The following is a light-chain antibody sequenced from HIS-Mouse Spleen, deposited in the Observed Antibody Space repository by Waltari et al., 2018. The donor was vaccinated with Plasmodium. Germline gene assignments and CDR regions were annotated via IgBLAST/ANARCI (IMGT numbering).Light chain of an antibody. V-gene: IGKV1-8*01. J-gene: IGKJ4*01. CDR1: PGISSY. CDR3: QQYYSYLLT. CDR2: AAS. Sequence: AIRMTQSPSSFSASTGDRVTLTCRASPGISSYLAWYQQKPGKAPKLLIYAASTLQSGVPSRFSGSGSGTDFTLTISCLQSEDFATYYCQQYYSYLLTFGGGTKVEIK.